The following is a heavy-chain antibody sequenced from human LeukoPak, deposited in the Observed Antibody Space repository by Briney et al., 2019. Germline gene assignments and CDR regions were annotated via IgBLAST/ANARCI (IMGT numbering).Heavy chain of an antibody. J-gene: IGHJ4*02. V-gene: IGHV1-69*13. CDR1: GGTFSSYA. D-gene: IGHD2-2*01. CDR2: IIPIFGTA. CDR3: ASLYCSSTSCQYYFDH. Sequence: SVKVSCKASGGTFSSYAISWVRQAPGQGLEWMGGIIPIFGTANYAQKFQGRVTITADESTSTAYMELSSLRSEDTAVYYCASLYCSSTSCQYYFDHWGQGTLVTVSS.